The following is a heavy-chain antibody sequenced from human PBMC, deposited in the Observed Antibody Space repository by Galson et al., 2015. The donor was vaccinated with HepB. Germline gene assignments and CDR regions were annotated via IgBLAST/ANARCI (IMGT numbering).Heavy chain of an antibody. D-gene: IGHD2-15*01. Sequence: SLRLSCAASGFTFSSYRMNWVRQAPGKGLEWVSSISSSSSYIYYADSVKGRFTISRDNAKNSLYLQMNSLRAEDTAVYYCARFSAATSFDYWGQGTLVTVSS. CDR2: ISSSSSYI. CDR1: GFTFSSYR. V-gene: IGHV3-21*01. CDR3: ARFSAATSFDY. J-gene: IGHJ4*02.